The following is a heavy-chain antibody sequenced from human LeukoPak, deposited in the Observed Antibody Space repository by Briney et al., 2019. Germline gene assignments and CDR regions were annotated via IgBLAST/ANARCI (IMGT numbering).Heavy chain of an antibody. Sequence: SGGSLRLSCAASGFIFSIHWMSWVRQAPGRGLEWVANIKKDGSEESYLDSVKRRFTVSRENAKNSLFLQMNSLRGEDTAVYYCARSNPNRNALDLWGQGTMVTISS. CDR3: ARSNPNRNALDL. D-gene: IGHD1-14*01. CDR2: IKKDGSEE. CDR1: GFIFSIHW. J-gene: IGHJ3*01. V-gene: IGHV3-7*01.